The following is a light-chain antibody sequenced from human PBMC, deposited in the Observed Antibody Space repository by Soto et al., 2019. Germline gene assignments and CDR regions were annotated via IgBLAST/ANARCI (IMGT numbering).Light chain of an antibody. Sequence: EMVMTQSPAILSVSPGESATLSCRASQSVNGNYLAWYQQHPGQPPRLLIYGISTRATGIPARFSGSGSGTEFSLTISSLQSEDFAVYYCQQYSKWPITFGQGTRLE. J-gene: IGKJ5*01. V-gene: IGKV3-15*01. CDR1: QSVNGN. CDR2: GIS. CDR3: QQYSKWPIT.